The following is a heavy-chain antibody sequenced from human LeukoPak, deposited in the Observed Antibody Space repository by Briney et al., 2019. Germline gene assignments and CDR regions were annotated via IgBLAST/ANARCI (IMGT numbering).Heavy chain of an antibody. V-gene: IGHV4-38-2*02. Sequence: SETLSLTCTVSGYSISSGYYWGWIRQPPGKGLEWIGSIYHSGSTYYNPSLKSRVTISVDTSKNQFTLKLSAVTAADTAVYYCARGRYGWLPFDYWGQGTLVTVSS. CDR3: ARGRYGWLPFDY. CDR2: IYHSGST. D-gene: IGHD3-16*01. J-gene: IGHJ4*02. CDR1: GYSISSGYY.